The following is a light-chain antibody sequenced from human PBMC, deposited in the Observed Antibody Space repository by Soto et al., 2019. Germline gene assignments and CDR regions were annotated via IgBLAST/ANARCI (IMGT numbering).Light chain of an antibody. CDR3: CSYAGSSTWV. CDR1: SSDVGSYNL. CDR2: EGS. V-gene: IGLV2-23*01. Sequence: QSALTQPASVSGSPGQSITISCTGTSSDVGSYNLVSWYQQHPGKAPKLMIYEGSKRPSGVSNRFSGSKSGNTASPTISGLQAEDEADYYCCSYAGSSTWVFGTGTKLTVL. J-gene: IGLJ1*01.